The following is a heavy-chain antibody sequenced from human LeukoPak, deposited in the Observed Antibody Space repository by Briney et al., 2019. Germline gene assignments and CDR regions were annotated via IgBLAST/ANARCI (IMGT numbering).Heavy chain of an antibody. Sequence: PSETLSLTCTVSGGSISSYYWTCIRQPPGQGLEWIGYIHHTGSTNYNPSLKSPVTISVDTSKNQFSLKLTSVTAADTAVYYCARAGYNYANGYYFDYWGQGTLVTVSS. CDR1: GGSISSYY. J-gene: IGHJ4*02. CDR3: ARAGYNYANGYYFDY. CDR2: IHHTGST. V-gene: IGHV4-59*01. D-gene: IGHD5-18*01.